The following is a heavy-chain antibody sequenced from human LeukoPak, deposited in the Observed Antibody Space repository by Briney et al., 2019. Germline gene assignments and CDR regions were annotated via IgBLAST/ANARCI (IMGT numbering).Heavy chain of an antibody. CDR1: GGSITDYF. Sequence: SETLSLTCALSGGSITDYFYNWVRQPPGQGLEWIGEINHSGSSTYNPSLKSRVIISVDTSKNQFSLRLTSVSAADSGVCYWSRVGVLFEVHGVRGFPRNYYYWAVGGKGKRATVS. D-gene: IGHD3-10*01. CDR2: INHSGSS. V-gene: IGHV4-34*01. CDR3: SRVGVLFEVHGVRGFPRNYYYWAV. J-gene: IGHJ6*03.